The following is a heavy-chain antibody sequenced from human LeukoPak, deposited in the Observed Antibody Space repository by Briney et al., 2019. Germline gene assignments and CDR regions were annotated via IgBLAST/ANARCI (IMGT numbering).Heavy chain of an antibody. Sequence: SETLSLTFTVSGGSISSSSYYWGWIRQPPGKGLGWIGSIYYSGSTYYNPSLKSRVTISVDTSKNQFSLKLSSVTAADTAVYYCARRHSNYEDYYFDYWGQGTLVTVSS. D-gene: IGHD4-11*01. CDR2: IYYSGST. CDR3: ARRHSNYEDYYFDY. V-gene: IGHV4-39*01. CDR1: GGSISSSSYY. J-gene: IGHJ4*02.